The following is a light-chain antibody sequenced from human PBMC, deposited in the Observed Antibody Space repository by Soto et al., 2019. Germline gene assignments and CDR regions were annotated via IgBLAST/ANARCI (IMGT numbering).Light chain of an antibody. V-gene: IGKV3-15*01. CDR2: AAS. CDR3: QQYNDWPLT. CDR1: QSVTSN. J-gene: IGKJ4*01. Sequence: EVVMAQSPVTLSVSPGEGATLSCRASQSVTSNLAWYQQKPGQAPRLLIYAASARATGIPARFSGSGSGTEFTLTISSLQSEDFAFYFCQQYNDWPLTFGGGTKVEVK.